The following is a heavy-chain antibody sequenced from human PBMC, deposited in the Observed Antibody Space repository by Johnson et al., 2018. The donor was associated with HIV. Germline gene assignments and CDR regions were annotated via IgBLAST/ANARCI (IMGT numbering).Heavy chain of an antibody. CDR2: IKHDGSEK. V-gene: IGHV3-7*01. CDR1: GFTFSSYW. CDR3: ARAIAAAGTVGVDAFDI. Sequence: VQLVESGGGLVKPGGSLRLSCAASGFTFSSYWMSWVRQAPGKGLEWVANIKHDGSEKYYVDSVKGRFTISRDNAKNSLYLQMNSLRAEDTAVYYCARAIAAAGTVGVDAFDIWGQGTMVTVST. J-gene: IGHJ3*02. D-gene: IGHD6-13*01.